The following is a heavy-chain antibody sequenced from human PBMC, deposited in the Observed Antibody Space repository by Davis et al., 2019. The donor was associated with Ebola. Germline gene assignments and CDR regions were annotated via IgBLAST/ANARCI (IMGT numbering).Heavy chain of an antibody. CDR2: VNSDMSSL. Sequence: GESLKISCAASGFIFRNYAMHWVRQVPGKGLVWVSRVNSDMSSLSYGDSVKGRFIVSRDNAKNTVYLQMNSLTVEDSGVYYCARDPYGVFSADSWGQGTLVTVSS. D-gene: IGHD4-17*01. CDR1: GFIFRNYA. V-gene: IGHV3-74*01. CDR3: ARDPYGVFSADS. J-gene: IGHJ4*02.